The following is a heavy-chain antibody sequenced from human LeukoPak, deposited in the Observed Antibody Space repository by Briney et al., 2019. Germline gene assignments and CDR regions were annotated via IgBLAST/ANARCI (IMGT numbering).Heavy chain of an antibody. J-gene: IGHJ4*02. CDR2: INHSGST. CDR3: ARGTMTTVTYYFDY. D-gene: IGHD4-17*01. CDR1: GGSFSGYY. Sequence: SETLSLTCAVYGGSFSGYYWSWIRQPPGKGLEWIGEINHSGSTNYNPSLKSRVTISVDTSKNQFSLKLSPVTAADTAVYYCARGTMTTVTYYFDYWGEGTLVTVSS. V-gene: IGHV4-34*01.